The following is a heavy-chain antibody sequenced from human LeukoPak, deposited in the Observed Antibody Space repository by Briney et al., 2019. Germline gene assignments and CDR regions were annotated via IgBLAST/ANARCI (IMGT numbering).Heavy chain of an antibody. CDR3: ARQSRDSFGPFDL. V-gene: IGHV4-59*08. CDR2: IYYSGTT. Sequence: PSETLSLTCTVSGGSMSKYYWIWIRQPPGKGLEWIGYIYYSGTTSYNPSLKSRVTISVDKTKDQFSLRLRSLSAADTGVYYCARQSRDSFGPFDLWGQGTLVTVSS. J-gene: IGHJ5*02. D-gene: IGHD5-18*01. CDR1: GGSMSKYY.